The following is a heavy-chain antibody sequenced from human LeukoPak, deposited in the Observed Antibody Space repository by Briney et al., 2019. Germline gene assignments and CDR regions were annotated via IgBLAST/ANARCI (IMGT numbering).Heavy chain of an antibody. J-gene: IGHJ4*02. CDR3: AKDGLYCSGGSCYSSRTDY. CDR1: GFTFSDYN. V-gene: IGHV3-11*01. CDR2: ISRSGSTK. Sequence: GGSLRLSCAASGFTFSDYNMRWIRQAPGKGLEWVSSISRSGSTKYYADSVKGRFTISRDNAKNSLFLQMNSLRAEDTAVYYCAKDGLYCSGGSCYSSRTDYWGQGTLVTVSS. D-gene: IGHD2-15*01.